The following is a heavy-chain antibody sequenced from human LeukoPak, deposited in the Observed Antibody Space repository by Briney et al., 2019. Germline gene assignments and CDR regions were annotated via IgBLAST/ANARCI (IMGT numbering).Heavy chain of an antibody. Sequence: SETLSLTCAVSGGSFSAYYWSWIRQPPGKGLEWIGNIFYSGSTYYSPSLKSRVTISLDTSRNQFSLKLNSVTAADTAVYYCAKSNGYGLVDIWGQGTMVTVSS. CDR1: GGSFSAYY. D-gene: IGHD3-10*01. CDR2: IFYSGST. V-gene: IGHV4-34*12. CDR3: AKSNGYGLVDI. J-gene: IGHJ3*02.